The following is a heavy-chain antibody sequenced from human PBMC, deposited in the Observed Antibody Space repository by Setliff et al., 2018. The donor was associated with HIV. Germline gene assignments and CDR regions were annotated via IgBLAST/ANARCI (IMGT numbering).Heavy chain of an antibody. V-gene: IGHV1-18*01. Sequence: ASVKVSCKAYGYTFTSYGISWVRQAPGQGLEWMAWISANNADTNYAQKFQGRVTMTTDTSTRTAYMELTSLRSDDTAVYYCARVSIEVAGRYYHYYMDVWGKGTTVTVSS. CDR1: GYTFTSYG. D-gene: IGHD6-19*01. CDR2: ISANNADT. CDR3: ARVSIEVAGRYYHYYMDV. J-gene: IGHJ6*03.